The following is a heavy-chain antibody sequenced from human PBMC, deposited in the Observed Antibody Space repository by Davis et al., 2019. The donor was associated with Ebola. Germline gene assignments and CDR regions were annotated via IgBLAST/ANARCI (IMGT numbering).Heavy chain of an antibody. CDR2: TSSGGSTT. Sequence: PGGSLRLSCAASGFIFNNYAMTWVRQAPGRGLEWVSTTSSGGSTTYYADSVKGRFTISRDNSKNTLYLQMNSLRVDDTAVYYCAKARSSRNPFDYWGQGTLATVSS. D-gene: IGHD6-13*01. J-gene: IGHJ4*02. CDR3: AKARSSRNPFDY. V-gene: IGHV3-23*01. CDR1: GFIFNNYA.